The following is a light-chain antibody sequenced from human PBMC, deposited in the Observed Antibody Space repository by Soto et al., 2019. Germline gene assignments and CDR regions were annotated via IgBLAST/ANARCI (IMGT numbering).Light chain of an antibody. Sequence: EIVMTQSPATLSVSPGERATLSCRASQSVGSYLAWYQQKPGQAPRLLIYGASTRATGIPARFSASGFGTEFSLTISGLQSEDFAVYYCQKYNDWPLTFGGGTKVEI. CDR2: GAS. CDR3: QKYNDWPLT. CDR1: QSVGSY. J-gene: IGKJ4*01. V-gene: IGKV3-15*01.